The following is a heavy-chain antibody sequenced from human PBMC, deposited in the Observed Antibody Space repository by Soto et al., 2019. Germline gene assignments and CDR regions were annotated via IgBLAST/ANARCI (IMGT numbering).Heavy chain of an antibody. J-gene: IGHJ4*01. D-gene: IGHD4-17*01. CDR1: GFTFSNYA. V-gene: IGHV3-23*01. Sequence: XGSLILSCAASGFTFSNYAMSWVRQAPGKGLEWVSAISENGGSTYYADSVKGRFTISRDNSKSALSLQMNSLRAEDTAVYYCAKRTSVPGGHLDDYWGQGTLVTVSS. CDR2: ISENGGST. CDR3: AKRTSVPGGHLDDY.